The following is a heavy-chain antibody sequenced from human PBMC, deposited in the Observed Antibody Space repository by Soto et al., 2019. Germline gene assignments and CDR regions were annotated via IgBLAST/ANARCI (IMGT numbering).Heavy chain of an antibody. CDR3: AKYRMFWGLQY. Sequence: SETLSLTCAVSGDSISSTFWWTWVRQPPGKGLEWIGEVYHSGSTRYNPSLKSRVTISVDKPNNQFSLKLSSMTGADTAVYYCAKYRMFWGLQYWGPGTLVTVS. V-gene: IGHV4-4*02. CDR1: GDSISSTFW. CDR2: VYHSGST. J-gene: IGHJ1*01. D-gene: IGHD3-16*01.